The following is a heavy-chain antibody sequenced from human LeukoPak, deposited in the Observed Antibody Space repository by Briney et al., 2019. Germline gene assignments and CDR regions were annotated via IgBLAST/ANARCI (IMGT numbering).Heavy chain of an antibody. D-gene: IGHD5-24*01. J-gene: IGHJ4*02. CDR1: GDFISSGSYY. CDR2: VYTLGRT. V-gene: IGHV4-61*02. Sequence: PSQTLSLTCTVSGDFISSGSYYWSWIRQPAGKGLEWIGRVYTLGRTDYHPSLKSRVSFSIDSSKNQFSLTLTSVTAADTAVYYCARHRSGWLQSSFDYWGQGTLVTVSS. CDR3: ARHRSGWLQSSFDY.